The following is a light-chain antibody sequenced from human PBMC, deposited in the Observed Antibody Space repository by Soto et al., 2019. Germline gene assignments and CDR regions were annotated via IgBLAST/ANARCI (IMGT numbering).Light chain of an antibody. J-gene: IGKJ1*01. CDR2: WAS. Sequence: DIVMTQSPDSLAVSLGERATINCKSSQSVLHSSNNQNYLAWYQQKPGQPPKLLISWASTRESGVPDRFSASGSGKDFTLTISSLQAEDVAVYYCQQYYTIPPTFGQGTKVELK. CDR3: QQYYTIPPT. V-gene: IGKV4-1*01. CDR1: QSVLHSSNNQNY.